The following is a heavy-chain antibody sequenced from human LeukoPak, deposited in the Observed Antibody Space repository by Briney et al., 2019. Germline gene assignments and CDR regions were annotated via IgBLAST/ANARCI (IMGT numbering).Heavy chain of an antibody. V-gene: IGHV3-74*01. CDR1: RFTPSTYW. Sequence: GGSLRLSRAASRFTPSTYWMHSVRQAPAKGLVRVSRINSGGTTTNYADSVKGRFTISRDNAKNTLYLQMNSLRGEDTAVYYCVTSNWFDPWGQGTLVTVSS. J-gene: IGHJ5*02. CDR2: INSGGTTT. CDR3: VTSNWFDP. D-gene: IGHD2-2*01.